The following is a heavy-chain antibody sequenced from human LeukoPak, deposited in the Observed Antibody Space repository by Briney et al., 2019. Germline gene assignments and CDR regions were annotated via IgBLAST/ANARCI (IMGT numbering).Heavy chain of an antibody. CDR1: GFTFDDYA. J-gene: IGHJ4*02. V-gene: IGHV3-9*01. CDR3: AKGTHYSVVPAANDY. Sequence: GGSLRLSCAASGFTFDDYAMHWVRQAPGKGLEWVSGISWNSGSIGYADSVKGRFTISRDNAKNSLYLQMNSLRAEDTALYYCAKGTHYSVVPAANDYWGQGTLVTVSS. D-gene: IGHD2-2*01. CDR2: ISWNSGSI.